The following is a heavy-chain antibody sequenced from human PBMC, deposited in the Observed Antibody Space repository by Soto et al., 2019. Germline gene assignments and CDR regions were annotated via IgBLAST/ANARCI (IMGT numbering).Heavy chain of an antibody. CDR2: VSAGGDNT. CDR1: GFTFANYA. J-gene: IGHJ4*02. Sequence: GGSLRLSCTASGFTFANYAMHWVRQAPGKGLEWVSRVSAGGDNTDYADAVKGRFTISRDNSKNTLFLQMTSLRAEDTALYDCARVPLQRYFHDYCGPRT. V-gene: IGHV3-23*01. D-gene: IGHD3-9*01. CDR3: ARVPLQRYFHDY.